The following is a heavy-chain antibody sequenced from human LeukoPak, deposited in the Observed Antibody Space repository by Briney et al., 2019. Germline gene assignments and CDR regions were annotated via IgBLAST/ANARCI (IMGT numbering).Heavy chain of an antibody. D-gene: IGHD6-19*01. CDR2: ISGSGGST. Sequence: GGSLRPSCAASGFTFSSYAMSWVRQAPGKGLEWVSAISGSGGSTYYADSVKGRFTISRDNSKNTLYLQMNSLRAEDTAVYYCAKDPYSSGWYFWFDPWGQGTLVTVSS. J-gene: IGHJ5*02. CDR1: GFTFSSYA. CDR3: AKDPYSSGWYFWFDP. V-gene: IGHV3-23*01.